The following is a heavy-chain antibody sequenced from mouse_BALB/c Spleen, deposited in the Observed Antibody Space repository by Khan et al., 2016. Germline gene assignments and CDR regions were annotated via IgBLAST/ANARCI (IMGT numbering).Heavy chain of an antibody. D-gene: IGHD2-1*01. Sequence: EVQLQESGPGLVKPSQSLSLTCTVTGYSITGDYAWNWIRQFPGNKLECMGYISSSGSTIYNPSLKSRISITRDTSKNQFFLQLNSVTTEDTATYYCARSGALYGNFAYWGQGTLVTVSA. CDR2: ISSSGST. V-gene: IGHV3-2*02. CDR3: ARSGALYGNFAY. J-gene: IGHJ3*01. CDR1: GYSITGDYA.